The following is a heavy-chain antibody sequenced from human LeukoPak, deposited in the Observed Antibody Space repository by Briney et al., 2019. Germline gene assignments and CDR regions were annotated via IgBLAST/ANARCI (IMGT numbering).Heavy chain of an antibody. CDR1: GGSISSYY. J-gene: IGHJ6*03. V-gene: IGHV4-59*01. D-gene: IGHD3-16*01. CDR2: IYYSGST. CDR3: ARVRGSIYYYYYYMDV. Sequence: SETLSLTCTVSGGSISSYYWSWIRQPPGKGLEWTGYIYYSGSTNYNPSLKSRVTISVDTSKNQFSLKLSSVTAADTAVYYCARVRGSIYYYYYYMDVWGKGTTVTVSS.